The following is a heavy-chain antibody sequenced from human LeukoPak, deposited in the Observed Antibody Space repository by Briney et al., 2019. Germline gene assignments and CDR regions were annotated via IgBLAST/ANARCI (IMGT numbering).Heavy chain of an antibody. CDR2: IDWDDDK. J-gene: IGHJ4*02. V-gene: IGHV2-70*01. D-gene: IGHD3-10*01. CDR1: GFSFSTSGMC. CDR3: ARTVNVVRGLILNYFDY. Sequence: RESGPALVKLTQTLTLTCTFSGFSFSTSGMCVSWIRQPPGKALVWLALIDWDDDKYYSTSLKTRLTISKDTSKNQVVLTMTSMDPVDTATYYCARTVNVVRGLILNYFDYWGQGTLVTVSS.